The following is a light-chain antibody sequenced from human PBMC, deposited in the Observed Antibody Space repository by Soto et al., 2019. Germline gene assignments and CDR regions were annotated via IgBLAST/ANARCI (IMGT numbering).Light chain of an antibody. V-gene: IGKV1-5*01. Sequence: DIPMTQFPSTLSASVGDRVTITCRASQSISGLLAWYQQKPGKAPNLLIYDASILEGGVPSRFSGSGSGTEFTLTISGLQPDDFATYYCQQYTSYSPWTFGQGTKVEVK. J-gene: IGKJ1*01. CDR1: QSISGL. CDR2: DAS. CDR3: QQYTSYSPWT.